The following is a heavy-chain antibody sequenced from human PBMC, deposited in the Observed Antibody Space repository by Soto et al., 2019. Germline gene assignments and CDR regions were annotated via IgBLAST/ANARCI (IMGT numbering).Heavy chain of an antibody. V-gene: IGHV4-4*02. CDR3: ARSVFP. J-gene: IGHJ5*02. Sequence: SETLSLTCAVSGYSISSSKWWSWVRQPPGKGLEWSGEIYHSGRTNYNPSLKSRVTISVDTSKNQFSLKLSSLTAADTAAYYCARSVFPWCRGTLVTVSS. CDR2: IYHSGRT. CDR1: GYSISSSKW.